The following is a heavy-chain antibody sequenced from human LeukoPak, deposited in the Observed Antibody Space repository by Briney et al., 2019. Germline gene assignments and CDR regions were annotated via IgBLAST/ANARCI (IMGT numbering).Heavy chain of an antibody. CDR2: ISGSGGST. J-gene: IGHJ4*02. D-gene: IGHD6-13*01. V-gene: IGHV3-23*01. Sequence: GGPLRLSCAASGFTFSSYAMSWVRQAPGKGLEWVSAISGSGGSTYYADSVKGRFTVSRDNSKNTLYLQMNSLRAEDTAIYYCAKGKIPAADYYFDYWGQGTLVTVSS. CDR3: AKGKIPAADYYFDY. CDR1: GFTFSSYA.